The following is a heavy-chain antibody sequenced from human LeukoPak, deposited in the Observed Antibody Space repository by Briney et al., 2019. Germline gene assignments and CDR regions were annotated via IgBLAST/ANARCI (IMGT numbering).Heavy chain of an antibody. Sequence: SETLSLTCTVSGGSISSGGFYWTWIRQHPGKGLEWIGYVYYTGSTYYNPSLKSRVTISVDTSKNQFSLKLSSVTAADTAVYYCAREVAAANDYWGQGTLVTVSS. D-gene: IGHD6-13*01. V-gene: IGHV4-31*03. CDR1: GGSISSGGFY. J-gene: IGHJ4*02. CDR3: AREVAAANDY. CDR2: VYYTGST.